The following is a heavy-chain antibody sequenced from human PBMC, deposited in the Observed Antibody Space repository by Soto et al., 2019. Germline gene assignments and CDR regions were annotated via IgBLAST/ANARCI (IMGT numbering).Heavy chain of an antibody. CDR1: GGTFSSYA. J-gene: IGHJ4*02. CDR3: ATPRQYRTC. CDR2: IIPIFGTA. Sequence: QVQLVQSGAEVKKPGSSVKVSCKASGGTFSSYAISWVRQAPGQGLEWMGGIIPIFGTANYAQKVQGRVTLTAAESTSTAHVEVSSLRSEDTAGYYCATPRQYRTCWGKGTLVTVSS. D-gene: IGHD1-1*01. V-gene: IGHV1-69*01.